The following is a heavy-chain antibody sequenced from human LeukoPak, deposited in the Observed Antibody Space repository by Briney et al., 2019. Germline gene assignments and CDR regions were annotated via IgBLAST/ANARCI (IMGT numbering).Heavy chain of an antibody. D-gene: IGHD2-15*01. J-gene: IGHJ4*02. CDR3: AKVVEVVAATWVLVTQKYNYFDY. CDR1: GFTFNRYA. V-gene: IGHV3-23*01. CDR2: ISNGGDNRDNT. Sequence: GGSLRLSCVASGFTFNRYAMTWVRQAPGKGLQWVSTISNGGDNRDNTYYADSVKGRFTVSRDNSKNTLYLQMNSLRAEDTAVYYCAKVVEVVAATWVLVTQKYNYFDYWGQGTLVTVSS.